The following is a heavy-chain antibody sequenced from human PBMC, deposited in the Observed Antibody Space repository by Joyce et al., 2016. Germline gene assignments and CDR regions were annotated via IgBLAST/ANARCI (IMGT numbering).Heavy chain of an antibody. V-gene: IGHV3-74*01. CDR1: GFTFSSYW. J-gene: IGHJ5*02. CDR2: INSDGSST. CDR3: AGAYYDFWSLGPDWFDP. Sequence: EVQLVESGGGLVQPGGSLRLSCAASGFTFSSYWMHWVRQASGKGLGWVSRINSDGSSTSYADSVKGRFTISRDNAKNTLYLQMNSLRAEDTAVYYCAGAYYDFWSLGPDWFDPWGQGTLVTVSS. D-gene: IGHD3-3*01.